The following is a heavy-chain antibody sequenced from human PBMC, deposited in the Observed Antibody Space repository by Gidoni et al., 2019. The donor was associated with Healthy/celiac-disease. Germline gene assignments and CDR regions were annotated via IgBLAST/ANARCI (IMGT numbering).Heavy chain of an antibody. CDR3: ARDHERYGCDY. CDR1: GGSISSGSYY. CDR2: IYTSGST. D-gene: IGHD4-17*01. Sequence: QVQLQESGPGLVKPSQTLSLTCTVSGGSISSGSYYWSWIRQPAGKGLEWIGRIYTSGSTNYNPSLKSRVTISVDTSKNQFSLKLSSVTAADTAVYYCARDHERYGCDYWGQGTLVTVSS. V-gene: IGHV4-61*02. J-gene: IGHJ4*02.